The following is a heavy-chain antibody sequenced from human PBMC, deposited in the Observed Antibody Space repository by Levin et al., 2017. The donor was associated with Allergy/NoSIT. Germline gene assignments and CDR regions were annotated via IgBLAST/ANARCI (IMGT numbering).Heavy chain of an antibody. J-gene: IGHJ6*02. CDR3: AKGQGYCDSSTCSYYHYFTMDI. V-gene: IGHV3-30*18. CDR2: ISFDGNDK. D-gene: IGHD2/OR15-2a*01. Sequence: GESLKISCVDSGFTFSNHAMHWVRQAPGKGLEWVAVISFDGNDKKYADSVKGRFTISRDNSKNSLYLQMNSLRAEDTAVYYCAKGQGYCDSSTCSYYHYFTMDIWGQGTTVTVSS. CDR1: GFTFSNHA.